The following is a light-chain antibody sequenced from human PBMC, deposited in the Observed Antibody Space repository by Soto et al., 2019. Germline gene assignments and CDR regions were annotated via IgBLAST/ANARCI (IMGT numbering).Light chain of an antibody. CDR2: SNN. V-gene: IGLV1-40*01. J-gene: IGLJ1*01. CDR3: QSFDSSLSGSYV. CDR1: SSNIGAGYD. Sequence: QAVVTQPPSVSGAPGQRVTISCTGSSSNIGAGYDVHWYQRLPGTAPKVLIYSNNNRPSGVPDRFSGSKSGTSASLAITGLQAEDEADYSCQSFDSSLSGSYVFGTGTKLTVL.